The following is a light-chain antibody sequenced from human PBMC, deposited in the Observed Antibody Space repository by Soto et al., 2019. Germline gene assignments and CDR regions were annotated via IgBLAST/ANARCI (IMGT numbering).Light chain of an antibody. Sequence: EIVLTQSPATLSLSPGERATLSCRASQSVSSYLAWYQQKPGQAPRLLIYDASNRATGIPARFSGSGSGTDFTLTISSLEPEDFAVYYCQRSSNWLTFGGGTKVEIK. J-gene: IGKJ4*01. CDR2: DAS. V-gene: IGKV3-11*01. CDR3: QRSSNWLT. CDR1: QSVSSY.